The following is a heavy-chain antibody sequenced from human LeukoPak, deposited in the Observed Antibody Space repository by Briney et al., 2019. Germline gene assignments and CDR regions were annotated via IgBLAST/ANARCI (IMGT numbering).Heavy chain of an antibody. CDR3: AKDMNSYGSGSSYNPWGPFDS. D-gene: IGHD3-10*01. V-gene: IGHV3-9*01. CDR1: GFTFDDYA. J-gene: IGHJ4*02. Sequence: GGSLRLSCAASGFTFDDYAMHWVRQAPGKGLEWVSGIAWNTGNTGYADSVKGRFTISRDNAENSPYLQMNSLRAEDTALYYRAKDMNSYGSGSSYNPWGPFDSWGQGTLVTVSS. CDR2: IAWNTGNT.